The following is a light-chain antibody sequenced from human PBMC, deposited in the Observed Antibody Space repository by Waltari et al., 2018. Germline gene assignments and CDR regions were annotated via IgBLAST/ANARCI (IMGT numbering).Light chain of an antibody. J-gene: IGKJ2*03. V-gene: IGKV4-1*01. CDR3: QQYYSTPYS. CDR1: QSVLYSSNNKNY. Sequence: DIVMTQSPDSLAVSLGERDTINCKSSQSVLYSSNNKNYLAWYQQKPGQPPKLLIYWASTRESWVPDRFSGSGSGTDFTLTISSLQAEDVAVYYCQQYYSTPYSFGQGTKVEIK. CDR2: WAS.